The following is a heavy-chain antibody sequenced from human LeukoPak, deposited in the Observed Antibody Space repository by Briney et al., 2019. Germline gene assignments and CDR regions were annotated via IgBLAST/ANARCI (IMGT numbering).Heavy chain of an antibody. CDR2: IIPIFGTA. Sequence: SVKVSCKASGGTFSSYAISWVRQAPGQGLEWMGGIIPIFGTANYAQKFQGRVTITADESTSTAYMELSSLRSEDTAVYYCARDRIAAAGRGYYYYYGMDVWGKGTTVTASS. CDR3: ARDRIAAAGRGYYYYYGMDV. D-gene: IGHD6-13*01. CDR1: GGTFSSYA. V-gene: IGHV1-69*13. J-gene: IGHJ6*04.